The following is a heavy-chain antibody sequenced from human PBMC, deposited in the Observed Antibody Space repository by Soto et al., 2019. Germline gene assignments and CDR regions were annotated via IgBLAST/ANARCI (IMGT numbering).Heavy chain of an antibody. J-gene: IGHJ4*02. V-gene: IGHV3-21*01. CDR2: ISSSSYI. CDR3: ARETGDFSACDY. CDR1: GFTFSSYS. D-gene: IGHD7-27*01. Sequence: PGGSLRLSCAASGFTFSSYSMNWVRQAPGKGLEWVSSISSSSYIYYADSVKGRFTISRDNAKNSLYLQMNSLRAEDTAVYYCARETGDFSACDYWGQGTLVTVSS.